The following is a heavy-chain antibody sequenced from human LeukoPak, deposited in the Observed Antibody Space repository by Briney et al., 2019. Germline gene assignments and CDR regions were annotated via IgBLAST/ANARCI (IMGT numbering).Heavy chain of an antibody. CDR1: GYTFTGSY. J-gene: IGHJ4*02. CDR3: ARDWGTYCDILTGYRSLGYFDY. CDR2: INPNRGVT. D-gene: IGHD3-9*01. V-gene: IGHV1-2*02. Sequence: GASVKVSCKASGYTFTGSYMHSVRQAPGQGLEWMGWINPNRGVTNYGQKCQGRVTMTRDTSISTAYMELSRLRSDETAVYYCARDWGTYCDILTGYRSLGYFDYWGQGTLVTVSS.